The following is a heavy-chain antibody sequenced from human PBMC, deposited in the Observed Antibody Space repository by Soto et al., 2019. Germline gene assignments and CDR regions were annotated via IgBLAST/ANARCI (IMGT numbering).Heavy chain of an antibody. CDR1: GGSISSTNW. Sequence: SETLSLTCAVSGGSISSTNWWSWVRQPPGKGLEWIGEIYHSGSTIYTPSLRSRVTISVDKSKNHFSLRLASVTAADTAVYYCVRAEYSYGPFDSWGQGALVTVSS. V-gene: IGHV4-4*02. CDR2: IYHSGST. J-gene: IGHJ4*02. D-gene: IGHD5-18*01. CDR3: VRAEYSYGPFDS.